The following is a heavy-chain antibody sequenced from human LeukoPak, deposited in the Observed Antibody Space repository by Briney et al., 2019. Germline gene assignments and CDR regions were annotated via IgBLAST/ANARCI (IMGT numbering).Heavy chain of an antibody. CDR1: GFTFSSYA. D-gene: IGHD3-9*01. V-gene: IGHV3-23*01. J-gene: IGHJ6*02. CDR2: IGGSDGST. Sequence: GGSLRLSCAASGFTFSSYAMSWVRQAPGKGLEWVSGIGGSDGSTYYADSAKGRLTISRDNSKNALYLQMNSLRAEDTAIYYCAKDYYDILTGYSPSYNYGMDVWGQGTTAIVSS. CDR3: AKDYYDILTGYSPSYNYGMDV.